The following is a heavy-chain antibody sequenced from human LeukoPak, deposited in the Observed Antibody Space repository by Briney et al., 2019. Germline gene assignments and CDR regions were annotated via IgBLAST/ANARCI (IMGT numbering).Heavy chain of an antibody. Sequence: PSQTLPLTCTVSGDSISSGGYYWSWLRQHPGKGLEWIGYIYYSRSTYYNPSLKSRLTISVDTSKNQFSLKLSSVTAADTAVYYCAARYSSSSIYVDYWGQGTLVTVSS. V-gene: IGHV4-31*03. CDR3: AARYSSSSIYVDY. CDR1: GDSISSGGYY. D-gene: IGHD6-6*01. J-gene: IGHJ4*02. CDR2: IYYSRST.